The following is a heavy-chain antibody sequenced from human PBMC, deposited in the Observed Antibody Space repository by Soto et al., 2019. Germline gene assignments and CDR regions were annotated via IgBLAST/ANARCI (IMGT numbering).Heavy chain of an antibody. CDR2: ISTYNGNT. CDR1: GYTFITYG. D-gene: IGHD2-8*01. V-gene: IGHV1-18*04. J-gene: IGHJ4*02. CDR3: VRDELDCTRGVCYTAYYFDY. Sequence: QVQLVQSGAEVKKPGASVKVSCKASGYTFITYGISWVRQAPGQGLEWMGWISTYNGNTIYAQNLQGRVTVTTDTSTNTAYMELGSLRSDDSAVYYCVRDELDCTRGVCYTAYYFDYWGQGTLVTVSS.